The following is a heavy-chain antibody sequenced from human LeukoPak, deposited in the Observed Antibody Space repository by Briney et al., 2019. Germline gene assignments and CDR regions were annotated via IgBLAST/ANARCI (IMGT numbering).Heavy chain of an antibody. V-gene: IGHV3-49*03. D-gene: IGHD1-26*01. CDR2: IRSKAYGGTT. J-gene: IGHJ5*02. Sequence: PGGSLRPSCTASGFTFGDYAMSWFRQAPGKGLEWVGFIRSKAYGGTTEYAASVKGRFTISRDDSKSIAYLQMNSLKTEDTAVYYCTRAGNYYDWFDPWGQGTLVTVSS. CDR1: GFTFGDYA. CDR3: TRAGNYYDWFDP.